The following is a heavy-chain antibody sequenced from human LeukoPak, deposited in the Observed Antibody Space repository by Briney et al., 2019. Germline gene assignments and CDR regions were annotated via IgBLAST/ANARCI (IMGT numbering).Heavy chain of an antibody. J-gene: IGHJ4*02. CDR3: ARDHGYSYGLPDY. CDR1: GGSISSSSYY. Sequence: SETLSLTCTVSGGSISSSSYYWGWIRQPPGKGLEWIGSIYYSGSTYYNPSLKSRVTISVDTSKNQFSLKLSSVTAADTAVYYCARDHGYSYGLPDYWGQGTLVTVSS. D-gene: IGHD5-18*01. V-gene: IGHV4-39*07. CDR2: IYYSGST.